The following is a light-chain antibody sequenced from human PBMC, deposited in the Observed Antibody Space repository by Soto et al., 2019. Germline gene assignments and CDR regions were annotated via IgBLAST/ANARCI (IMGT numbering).Light chain of an antibody. CDR3: QHYSSSLYT. J-gene: IGKJ2*01. CDR2: AAS. V-gene: IGKV3-20*01. CDR1: QSVSSSY. Sequence: EIVLTQSPGTLSLSPGERATLSCRASQSVSSSYLAWYQQKPGQAPKLLIYAASSRATGIPDRFSGSGSGTDFTLTISRLEHEDFAVYYCQHYSSSLYTFGQGTKLEIK.